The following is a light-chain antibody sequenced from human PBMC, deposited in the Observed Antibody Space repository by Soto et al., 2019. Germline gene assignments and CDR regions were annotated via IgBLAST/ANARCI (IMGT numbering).Light chain of an antibody. CDR1: SSDVGGYNY. CDR3: SSYTSSSTLVV. Sequence: QSALTQPASVSGSPGQTITISCTGTSSDVGGYNYVSWYQQHPSKAPKLMIYDVSNRPSGVSNRFSGSKFGNTASLTISGLQAEDEADYYCSSYTSSSTLVVFGGGTKLTVL. V-gene: IGLV2-14*01. J-gene: IGLJ2*01. CDR2: DVS.